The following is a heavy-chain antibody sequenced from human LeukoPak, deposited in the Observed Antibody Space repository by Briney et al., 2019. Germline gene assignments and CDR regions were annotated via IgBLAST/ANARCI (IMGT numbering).Heavy chain of an antibody. CDR1: GGSISSYY. J-gene: IGHJ4*02. D-gene: IGHD2-2*01. CDR3: AGAGYCSSTSCYFDY. CDR2: IYYSGST. Sequence: SETLSLTCTVSGGSISSYYWSWIRQPPGKGLEWIGYIYYSGSTNYNPSLKSRVTISVDTSKNQFSLKLSSVTAADTAVYYCAGAGYCSSTSCYFDYWGQGTLVTVSS. V-gene: IGHV4-59*01.